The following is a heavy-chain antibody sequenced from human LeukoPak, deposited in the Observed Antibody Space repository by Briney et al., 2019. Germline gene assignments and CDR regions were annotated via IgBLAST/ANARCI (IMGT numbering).Heavy chain of an antibody. V-gene: IGHV3-23*01. D-gene: IGHD5-24*01. CDR1: GFTFSSYA. CDR2: ISGSGGST. J-gene: IGHJ4*02. CDR3: AKDQGYNYVFDY. Sequence: GGSLRLSCAASGFTFSSYAVSWVRQAPGKGLEWVSAISGSGGSTYYADSVKGRFTISRDNSKNTLYLQMNSLRAEDTAVYYCAKDQGYNYVFDYWGQGTLVTVSS.